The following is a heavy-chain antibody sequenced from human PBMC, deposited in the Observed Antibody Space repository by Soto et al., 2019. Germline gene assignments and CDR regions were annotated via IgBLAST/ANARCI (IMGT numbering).Heavy chain of an antibody. Sequence: QVQLQESGPGLVKPSQTLSLTCTVSGGSISSGDYDWSWIRQPPGKGLEWIGYIYYSGSTYYNPSLKSRVNISVDTSKNQFSLKLSSVTAADTAVYYCARGVPPYYGPSRVFFDYWGQGTLVTVSS. D-gene: IGHD3-10*01. V-gene: IGHV4-30-4*01. J-gene: IGHJ4*02. CDR1: GGSISSGDYD. CDR2: IYYSGST. CDR3: ARGVPPYYGPSRVFFDY.